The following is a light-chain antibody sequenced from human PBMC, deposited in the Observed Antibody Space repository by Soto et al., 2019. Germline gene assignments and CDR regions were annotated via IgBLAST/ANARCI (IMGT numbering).Light chain of an antibody. V-gene: IGKV1-5*01. CDR1: QSISSW. CDR3: QQYNSYPWT. J-gene: IGKJ1*01. Sequence: IPMTQSPSSLSAFVGDRVTITCRASQSISSWLAWYQQKPGKAPKLLIYDASSWESGVPSRFSGSGSGTEFTLTISSLQPDDFATYYCQQYNSYPWTCGQRAKVDI. CDR2: DAS.